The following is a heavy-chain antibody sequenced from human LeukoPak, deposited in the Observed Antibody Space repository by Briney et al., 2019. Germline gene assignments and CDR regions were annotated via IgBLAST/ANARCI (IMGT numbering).Heavy chain of an antibody. CDR3: AKDRVTYYYGSGSYPSNYYMDV. Sequence: GGSLRLSCAASGFSFSSYGMQWVRQAPGKGLERVAFIQYDGSNKYYADSVKGRFTISRDNSKNTLYLQMNSLRAEDTAVYYCAKDRVTYYYGSGSYPSNYYMDVWGKGTTVTISS. D-gene: IGHD3-10*01. V-gene: IGHV3-30*02. CDR1: GFSFSSYG. CDR2: IQYDGSNK. J-gene: IGHJ6*03.